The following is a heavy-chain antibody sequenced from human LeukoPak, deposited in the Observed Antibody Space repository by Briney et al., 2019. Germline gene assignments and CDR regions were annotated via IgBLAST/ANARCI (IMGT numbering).Heavy chain of an antibody. D-gene: IGHD5-24*01. Sequence: GGSLRLSCVASGFSLSDYYMSWFRQAPGKGLECLSYISSSSSDTNYADSVKGRFTVSRDNSKNTLYLQMNSLRAEDTAVYYCAKKMTITGWLYYSDYWGQGTLVTVSS. CDR2: ISSSSSDT. V-gene: IGHV3-11*03. J-gene: IGHJ4*02. CDR3: AKKMTITGWLYYSDY. CDR1: GFSLSDYY.